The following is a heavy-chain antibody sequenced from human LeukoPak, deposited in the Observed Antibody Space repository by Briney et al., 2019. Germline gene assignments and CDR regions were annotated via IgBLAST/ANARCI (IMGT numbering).Heavy chain of an antibody. D-gene: IGHD4-23*01. CDR1: GGSFSGYY. CDR2: INHSGST. Sequence: KPSETLSLTCAVYGGSFSGYYWSWIRQPPGKGLEWIGEINHSGSTNYNPSLKSRVTISVDTSKNQFSLKLSSVTAADTAVYYCARGQGGNPGGFDYWGQGTLVTVSS. J-gene: IGHJ4*02. CDR3: ARGQGGNPGGFDY. V-gene: IGHV4-34*01.